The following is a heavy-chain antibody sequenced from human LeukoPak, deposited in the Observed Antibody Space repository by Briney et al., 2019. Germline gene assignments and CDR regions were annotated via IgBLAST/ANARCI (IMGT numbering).Heavy chain of an antibody. Sequence: GGSLRLSCAASGFTVSSNYMSWVRQAPGKGLEWVSVIYSGGSTYYADSVKGRFTISRDNSKNTLYLQMNSLRAEDTAVYYCAREMGIAAAGNWFDPWGQRTLVTVSS. J-gene: IGHJ5*02. D-gene: IGHD6-13*01. CDR2: IYSGGST. V-gene: IGHV3-53*01. CDR3: AREMGIAAAGNWFDP. CDR1: GFTVSSNY.